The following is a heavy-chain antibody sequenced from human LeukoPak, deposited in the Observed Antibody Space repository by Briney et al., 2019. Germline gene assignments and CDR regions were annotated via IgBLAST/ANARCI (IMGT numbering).Heavy chain of an antibody. J-gene: IGHJ5*02. CDR2: INPNSGGT. Sequence: ASVKVSCKASGYTFTGYYMHWVRQAPGQGLEWMGWINPNSGGTNYTQKFQGRVTMTRDTSISTAYMELSRLRSDDAAVYYCARDGRGGSSMFDPWGQGTLVTVSS. CDR3: ARDGRGGSSMFDP. D-gene: IGHD2-15*01. V-gene: IGHV1-2*02. CDR1: GYTFTGYY.